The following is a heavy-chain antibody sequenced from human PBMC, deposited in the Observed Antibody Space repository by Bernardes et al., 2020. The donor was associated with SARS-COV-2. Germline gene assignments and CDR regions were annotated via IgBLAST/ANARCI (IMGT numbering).Heavy chain of an antibody. V-gene: IGHV4-59*01. CDR1: GDSITSYY. CDR3: ARDPGGGGTDTFDV. J-gene: IGHJ3*01. CDR2: VYYTGSI. D-gene: IGHD3-16*01. Sequence: SETLSLTCTVSGDSITSYYWNWIQQPPGRELEWIGSVYYTGSINYNPSLRSRLTILVDTSKNQFPLKLTSVTAADTALYYCARDPGGGGTDTFDVWGQGTTVTVSS.